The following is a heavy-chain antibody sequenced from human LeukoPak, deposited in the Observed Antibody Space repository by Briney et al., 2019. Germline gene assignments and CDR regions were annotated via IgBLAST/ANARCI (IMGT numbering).Heavy chain of an antibody. CDR1: GFTFSSYA. D-gene: IGHD5-12*01. CDR3: AGWGRGDIVATPEDY. J-gene: IGHJ4*02. Sequence: AGRSLRLSCAASGFTFSSYAMHWVRQAPGKGLEWVAVISYDGSNKYYADSVKGRFTISRDNAKNSLYLQMNSLRAEDTAVYYCAGWGRGDIVATPEDYWGQGTLVTVSS. CDR2: ISYDGSNK. V-gene: IGHV3-30*04.